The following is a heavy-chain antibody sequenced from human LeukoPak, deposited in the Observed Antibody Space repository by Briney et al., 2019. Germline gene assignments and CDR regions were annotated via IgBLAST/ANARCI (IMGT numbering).Heavy chain of an antibody. CDR2: IYPGDSDT. CDR3: ARTYYYDSSGSRAYDY. D-gene: IGHD3-22*01. J-gene: IGHJ4*02. Sequence: GEPLKISCKGSGYSFTSYWIGWVRQMPGKGLEWIGIIYPGDSDTRYSPSFQGQVTISADKSISTAYLQWSSLKASDTAMYYCARTYYYDSSGSRAYDYWGQGTLVTVSS. CDR1: GYSFTSYW. V-gene: IGHV5-51*01.